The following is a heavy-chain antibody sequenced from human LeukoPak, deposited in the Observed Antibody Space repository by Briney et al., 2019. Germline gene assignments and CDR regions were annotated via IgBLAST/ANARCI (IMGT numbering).Heavy chain of an antibody. D-gene: IGHD3-22*01. V-gene: IGHV3-21*01. J-gene: IGHJ4*02. CDR2: ISHSSTYI. Sequence: PGGSLRLSCAASGFTFSTFGFNWVRQAPGKGLEWVSSISHSSTYIYYADSVKGRFTISRDNARNSLYLQMDSLRVEDTAVYYCARGYYYDSSVAYWGQGTLVTVSS. CDR1: GFTFSTFG. CDR3: ARGYYYDSSVAY.